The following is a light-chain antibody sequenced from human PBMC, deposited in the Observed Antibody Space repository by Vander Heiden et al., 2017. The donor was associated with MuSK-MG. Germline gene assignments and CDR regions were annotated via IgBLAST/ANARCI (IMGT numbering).Light chain of an antibody. Sequence: PGESATLSCRASESVSTYLAWYQQKPGRSPRLLIFDASNRATGIPAWFSGSGSGTDFTLTISSLETEDSAVYYCQQRSRWPPTFGGGTKVEIK. J-gene: IGKJ4*01. CDR2: DAS. CDR3: QQRSRWPPT. V-gene: IGKV3-11*01. CDR1: ESVSTY.